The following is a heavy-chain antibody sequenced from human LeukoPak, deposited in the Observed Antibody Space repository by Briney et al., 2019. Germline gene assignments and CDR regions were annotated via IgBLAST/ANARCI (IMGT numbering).Heavy chain of an antibody. CDR1: GYTFITYY. V-gene: IGHV1-46*01. D-gene: IGHD2-15*01. Sequence: ASVKVSCKASGYTFITYYMHWVRQAPGQGLEWMGIINPSGGSTTYAQKFQGRVTMTRDMSTSTVYMEQSSLRSEDTAVYYCARSGVSYWFDPWGQGTLVTVSS. CDR3: ARSGVSYWFDP. J-gene: IGHJ5*02. CDR2: INPSGGST.